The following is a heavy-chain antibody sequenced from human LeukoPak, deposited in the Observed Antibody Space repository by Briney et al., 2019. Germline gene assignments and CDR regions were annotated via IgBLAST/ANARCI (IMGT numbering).Heavy chain of an antibody. Sequence: PSETLSLTCTVSGGSISSSSYYWGWIRQPPGKGLEWIGSIYYSGSTYYNPSLKSRVTISVDTSKNQFSLKLSSVTAADTAVYYCARDYVFAMVRIRDFDYWGQGTLVTVSS. CDR1: GGSISSSSYY. CDR3: ARDYVFAMVRIRDFDY. V-gene: IGHV4-39*02. D-gene: IGHD5-18*01. J-gene: IGHJ4*02. CDR2: IYYSGST.